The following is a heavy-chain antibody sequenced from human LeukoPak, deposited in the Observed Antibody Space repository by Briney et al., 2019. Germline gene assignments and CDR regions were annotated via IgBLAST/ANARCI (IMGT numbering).Heavy chain of an antibody. Sequence: SETPSLTCTVSGYSISSGYYWGWIRQPPGKGLEWIGSIYHSGSTYYNPSLKSRVTISVDTSKNQFSLKLSSVTAADTAVYYCARDRGYCSSTSCFNWFDPWGQGTLVTVSS. D-gene: IGHD2-2*01. CDR2: IYHSGST. J-gene: IGHJ5*02. CDR1: GYSISSGYY. CDR3: ARDRGYCSSTSCFNWFDP. V-gene: IGHV4-38-2*02.